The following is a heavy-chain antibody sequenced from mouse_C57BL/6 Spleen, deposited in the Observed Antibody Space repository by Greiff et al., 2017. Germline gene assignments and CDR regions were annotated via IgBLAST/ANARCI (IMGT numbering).Heavy chain of an antibody. CDR1: GFTFSSYA. CDR3: TRGEIYDGYYGYFDV. V-gene: IGHV5-9-1*02. CDR2: ISSGGDYI. Sequence: EVQLVESGEGLVKPGGSLKLSCAASGFTFSSYAMSWVRQTPEKRLEWVAYISSGGDYIYYADTVKGRFTISRDNARNTLYLQMSSLKSEDTAMYYCTRGEIYDGYYGYFDVWGTGTTVTVSS. J-gene: IGHJ1*03. D-gene: IGHD2-3*01.